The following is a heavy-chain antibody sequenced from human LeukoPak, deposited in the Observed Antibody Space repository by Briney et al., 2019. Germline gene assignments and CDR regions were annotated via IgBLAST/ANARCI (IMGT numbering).Heavy chain of an antibody. Sequence: GGSLRLSCSVSGFTFSTYVMHWVRQAPGKGLEYVSAISSNGDNTYYADSVEGRFTISRDNSKNTLYLQMSSLRADDTAEYYCVRGTGYWGQGTLVTVSS. CDR1: GFTFSTYV. J-gene: IGHJ4*02. CDR3: VRGTGY. CDR2: ISSNGDNT. V-gene: IGHV3-64D*06.